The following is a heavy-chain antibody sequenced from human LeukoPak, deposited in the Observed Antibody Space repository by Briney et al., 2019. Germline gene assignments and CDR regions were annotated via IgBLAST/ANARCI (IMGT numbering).Heavy chain of an antibody. CDR1: GGTFSSYA. D-gene: IGHD3-22*01. V-gene: IGHV1-69*06. CDR3: ARDQVDTYYYDSSGPNFDY. J-gene: IGHJ4*02. CDR2: IIPIFGTA. Sequence: ASVKVSCKASGGTFSSYAISWVRQAPGHGLEWRGGIIPIFGTANYAQKFQGRVTITADKSTSTAYMELSSLRSEDTAVYYCARDQVDTYYYDSSGPNFDYWGQGTLVTVSS.